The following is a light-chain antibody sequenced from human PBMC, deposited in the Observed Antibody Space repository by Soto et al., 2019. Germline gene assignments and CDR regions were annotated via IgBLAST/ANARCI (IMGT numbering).Light chain of an antibody. CDR3: QQYESLPWT. CDR1: QDISNY. V-gene: IGKV1-33*01. Sequence: DIQMTQSPSSLSVSVGDRVTITCQASQDISNYLKWYQQKPGKAPNLLIYDASNLEAGVPSRFSGRGSGTDFTFPISGLQAEDIATYYCQQYESLPWTFGQGTKVEI. J-gene: IGKJ1*01. CDR2: DAS.